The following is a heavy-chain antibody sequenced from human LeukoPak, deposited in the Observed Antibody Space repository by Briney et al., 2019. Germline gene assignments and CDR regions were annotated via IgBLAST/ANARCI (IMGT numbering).Heavy chain of an antibody. V-gene: IGHV4-34*01. J-gene: IGHJ6*03. CDR1: GGSFSGYY. CDR2: INHSGST. CDR3: AMVWFGGYYYYMDV. D-gene: IGHD3-10*01. Sequence: SETLSLTCAVYGGSFSGYYWSWIRQPPGKGLEWIGEINHSGSTNYNPSLKSRVTISVDTSKNQFSLKLSSVTAAGTAVYYCAMVWFGGYYYYMDVWGKGTTVTISS.